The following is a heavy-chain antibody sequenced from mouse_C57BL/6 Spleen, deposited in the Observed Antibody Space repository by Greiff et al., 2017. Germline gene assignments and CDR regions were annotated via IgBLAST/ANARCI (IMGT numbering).Heavy chain of an antibody. CDR3: ANYYGYDGWFAY. J-gene: IGHJ3*01. V-gene: IGHV3-6*01. CDR1: GYSITSGYY. CDR2: ISYDGSN. Sequence: EVQLQESGPGLVKPSQSLSLTCSVTGYSITSGYYWNWIRQFPGNKLEWMGYISYDGSNNYNPSLKNRISITRDTSKNQFFLKLNSVTTEDTATYYCANYYGYDGWFAYWGQVTLVTVSA. D-gene: IGHD2-2*01.